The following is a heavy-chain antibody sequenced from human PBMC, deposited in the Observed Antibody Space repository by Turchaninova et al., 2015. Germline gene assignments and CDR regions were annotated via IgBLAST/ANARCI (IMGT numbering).Heavy chain of an antibody. J-gene: IGHJ6*04. CDR1: RGSFRGYY. Sequence: QVQLQLRGAGLLKPAETLSLTCAVYRGSFRGYYWSWIRPPTGKGWKWIGENNHSGRTMSSPSLKSRVIISVDTSKNLFSLKLSSGTAADTAVYYCARDGSTHPYVMDVWGKGTTVTVSS. V-gene: IGHV4-34*01. D-gene: IGHD2-2*01. CDR2: NNHSGRT. CDR3: ARDGSTHPYVMDV.